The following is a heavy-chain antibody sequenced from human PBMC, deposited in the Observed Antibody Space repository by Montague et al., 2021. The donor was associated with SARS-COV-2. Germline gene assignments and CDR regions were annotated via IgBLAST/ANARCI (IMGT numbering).Heavy chain of an antibody. Sequence: SETLSLTCAASGGSISSVNWCSWVRQPPGKGLEWIGKISQGGSTDYNPSLKSRVIISADKSKNQFSLKLTSVIAADSAVYYCTKGSYGISIWGHIYYYGVDVWGQGTTVTVSS. D-gene: IGHD3-9*01. CDR3: TKGSYGISIWGHIYYYGVDV. J-gene: IGHJ6*02. CDR1: GGSISSVNW. CDR2: ISQGGST. V-gene: IGHV4-4*02.